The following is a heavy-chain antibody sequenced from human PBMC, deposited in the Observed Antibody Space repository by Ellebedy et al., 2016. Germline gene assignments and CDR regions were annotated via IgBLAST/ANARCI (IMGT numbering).Heavy chain of an antibody. V-gene: IGHV3-33*01. Sequence: GESLKISCAASGFTFSSYGMHWVRQAPGKGLEWVAVIWYDGSNKYYADSVKGRFTISRDNSKNTLYLQMNSLRAEDTAVYYCARVPTYYYDSSGFTFDYWGQGTLVTVSS. CDR3: ARVPTYYYDSSGFTFDY. CDR1: GFTFSSYG. J-gene: IGHJ4*02. D-gene: IGHD3-22*01. CDR2: IWYDGSNK.